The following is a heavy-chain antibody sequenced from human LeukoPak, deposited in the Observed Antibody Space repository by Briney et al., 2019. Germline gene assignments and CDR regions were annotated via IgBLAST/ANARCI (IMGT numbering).Heavy chain of an antibody. J-gene: IGHJ5*02. CDR2: IAHDGVNK. Sequence: PGGPLRLSCATSGFTLSSYGMHWVPQAPGKGLDWVAIIAHDGVNKYYTDSVKGRFTISRDNSGNTLFLQMNSLRPEDTAVYYCARDWGASGWYNWFDPWGQGTLVTVSS. CDR1: GFTLSSYG. CDR3: ARDWGASGWYNWFDP. D-gene: IGHD6-19*01. V-gene: IGHV3-30*03.